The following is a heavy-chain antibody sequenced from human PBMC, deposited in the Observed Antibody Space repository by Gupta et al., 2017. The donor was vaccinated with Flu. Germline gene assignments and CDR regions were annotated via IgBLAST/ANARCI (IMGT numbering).Heavy chain of an antibody. Sequence: SWVRQAPGKGLEWVANIKPDGSRKAYVDSVKGRFTISRDNAKNSLYLQMNSLRVEDTAVFYCARDPSFGAYDIWGQGTMVTVSS. CDR3: ARDPSFGAYDI. J-gene: IGHJ3*02. D-gene: IGHD3-10*01. CDR2: IKPDGSRK. V-gene: IGHV3-7*01.